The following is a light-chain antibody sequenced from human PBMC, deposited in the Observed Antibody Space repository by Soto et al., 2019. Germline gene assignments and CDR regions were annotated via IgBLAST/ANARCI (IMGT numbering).Light chain of an antibody. Sequence: ILLTQSPSTLSLSPGERATLSCRASQSVSSYLAWYQQKPGQAPRLLIYDASNRATGIPARFSGSGSGTDFTLTISSLEPEDFAVYYCQQRGNWPPVTFGQGTQVDIK. V-gene: IGKV3-11*01. CDR1: QSVSSY. CDR3: QQRGNWPPVT. CDR2: DAS. J-gene: IGKJ1*01.